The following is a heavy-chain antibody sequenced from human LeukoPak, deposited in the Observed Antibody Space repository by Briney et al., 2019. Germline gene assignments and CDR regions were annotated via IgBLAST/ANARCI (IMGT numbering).Heavy chain of an antibody. CDR2: INPNSGGT. J-gene: IGHJ3*02. D-gene: IGHD3-16*02. CDR1: GYTFSGYY. CDR3: ARVFVKRDAFDI. Sequence: ASVKVSCKDSGYTFSGYYTHWVRQAPGQGLEWMGWINPNSGGTNYAQKFQGRVTMTRDTSISTAYMELSRLRSDDTAVYYCARVFVKRDAFDIWGQGTTVTVSS. V-gene: IGHV1-2*02.